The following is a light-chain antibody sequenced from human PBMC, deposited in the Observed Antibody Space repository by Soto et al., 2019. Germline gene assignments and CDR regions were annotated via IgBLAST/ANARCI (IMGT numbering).Light chain of an antibody. CDR2: GAF. CDR3: HQYDKSPYT. Sequence: EIVLTQSPGTLSLSPGERATLSCRASQSVRSTHLAWYQQKPGQAPRLVIFGAFNRPGGIPDRFSGSGSGTDFTLTISRLEPEDFAVYYCHQYDKSPYTFGQGTKVEIK. J-gene: IGKJ2*01. V-gene: IGKV3-20*01. CDR1: QSVRSTH.